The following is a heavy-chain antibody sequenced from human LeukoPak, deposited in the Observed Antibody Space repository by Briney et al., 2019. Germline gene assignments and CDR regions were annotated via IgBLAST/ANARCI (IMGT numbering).Heavy chain of an antibody. V-gene: IGHV4-30-4*07. CDR3: ARGGDYGDRSPTFDY. Sequence: SETLSLTCAVSGASISSGGYSWNWIRQPLGKGLEWIGYIYYSGSTYYNPSLKSRLAISGDTSKNQFSLKLNSVTAADTAVYYCARGGDYGDRSPTFDYWGQGVLVTVSS. D-gene: IGHD4-17*01. J-gene: IGHJ4*02. CDR1: GASISSGGYS. CDR2: IYYSGST.